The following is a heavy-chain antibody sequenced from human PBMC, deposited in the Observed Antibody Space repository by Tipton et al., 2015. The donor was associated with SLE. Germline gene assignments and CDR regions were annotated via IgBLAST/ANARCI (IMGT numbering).Heavy chain of an antibody. D-gene: IGHD3-16*01. CDR1: GFTFSNYA. CDR2: IRADGSNK. Sequence: SLRLSCVASGFTFSNYAMHWARQAPGKGLEWVAFIRADGSNKDYADSVKGRFTISRDNSKNTLYLQMNRLRVEDTAVYYCAGGTGAYFDHWGQGTLVTVSS. J-gene: IGHJ4*02. V-gene: IGHV3-30*02. CDR3: AGGTGAYFDH.